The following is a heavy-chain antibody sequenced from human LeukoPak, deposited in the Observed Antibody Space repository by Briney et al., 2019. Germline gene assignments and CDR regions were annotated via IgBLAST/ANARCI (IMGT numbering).Heavy chain of an antibody. J-gene: IGHJ4*02. CDR1: GGSFSGYY. CDR2: IIHSGRT. Sequence: SETLSLTCGVYGGSFSGYYWTWIRQSPGIGLEWIGEIIHSGRTNYNPSLTSRVSISVDTSKNQFSLELSSVTAADTAVYYCARGILVTVYAAFDYWGQGTLVTVSS. CDR3: ARGILVTVYAAFDY. V-gene: IGHV4-34*01. D-gene: IGHD2/OR15-2a*01.